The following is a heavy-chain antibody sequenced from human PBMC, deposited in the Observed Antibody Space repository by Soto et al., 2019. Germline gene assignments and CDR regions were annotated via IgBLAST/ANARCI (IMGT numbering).Heavy chain of an antibody. Sequence: SETLSLTCTVSGGSISSGGYYWSWIRQHPGKGLEWIGYIYYSGSTYYNPSLKSRVTISVDTSKNQFSLKLSSVTAADTAVYYCARGEAEVTATPFDYWGQGTLVTVSS. V-gene: IGHV4-31*03. D-gene: IGHD2-21*02. CDR1: GGSISSGGYY. J-gene: IGHJ4*02. CDR2: IYYSGST. CDR3: ARGEAEVTATPFDY.